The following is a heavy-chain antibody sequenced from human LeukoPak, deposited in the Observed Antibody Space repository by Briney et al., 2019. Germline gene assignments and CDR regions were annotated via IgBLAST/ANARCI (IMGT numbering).Heavy chain of an antibody. Sequence: PSETLSLTCTVSGGSISSGGYYCSWIRQPPGKGLEWIGEINHSGSTNYNPSLKSRVTISVDTSKNQFSLKLSSVTAADTAVYYCARHWGYGIRRRDAFDIWGQGTMVTVSS. D-gene: IGHD2-15*01. CDR3: ARHWGYGIRRRDAFDI. CDR2: INHSGST. J-gene: IGHJ3*02. CDR1: GGSISSGGYY. V-gene: IGHV4-39*01.